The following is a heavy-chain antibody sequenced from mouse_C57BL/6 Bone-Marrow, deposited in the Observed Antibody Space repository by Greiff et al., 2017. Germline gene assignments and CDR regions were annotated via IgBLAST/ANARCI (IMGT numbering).Heavy chain of an antibody. CDR1: GFTFSSYT. Sequence: EVKLVESGGGLVKPGGSLKLTCAASGFTFSSYTMSWVRQTPEKRLEWVATISGGGGNTYYPDSVKGRFTISRDNAKNTLYLQMSSLRSEDTALYYCARQRVYYYGRGDRLDYWGQGTTLTVSS. D-gene: IGHD1-1*01. V-gene: IGHV5-9*01. CDR3: ARQRVYYYGRGDRLDY. CDR2: ISGGGGNT. J-gene: IGHJ2*01.